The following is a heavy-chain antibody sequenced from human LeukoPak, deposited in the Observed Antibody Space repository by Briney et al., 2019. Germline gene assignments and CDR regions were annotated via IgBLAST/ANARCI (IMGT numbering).Heavy chain of an antibody. Sequence: GGSLRLSCAASGFTFSSYAMSWVRQAPGKGLEWVSAISGSGGSTYYADSVKGRFSISRDNAKNSLYLQMNSLRTEDTAVYYCAKGGHFNFDYWGQGTLVTVSS. V-gene: IGHV3-23*01. CDR3: AKGGHFNFDY. CDR1: GFTFSSYA. CDR2: ISGSGGST. J-gene: IGHJ4*02. D-gene: IGHD5-12*01.